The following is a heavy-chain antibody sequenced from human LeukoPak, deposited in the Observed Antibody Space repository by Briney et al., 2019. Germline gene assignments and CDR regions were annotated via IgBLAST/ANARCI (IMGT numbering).Heavy chain of an antibody. CDR3: ASIPVLGYGSGSYNDY. J-gene: IGHJ4*02. V-gene: IGHV3-21*04. D-gene: IGHD3-10*01. Sequence: GGSLRLSCAASGFTFSSYSMNWVRQAPGKGLEWVSSISSSSSYIYYADSVKGRFTISRDNAKNSLYLQMNSLRAEDTAVYYCASIPVLGYGSGSYNDYWGQGTLVTVSS. CDR2: ISSSSSYI. CDR1: GFTFSSYS.